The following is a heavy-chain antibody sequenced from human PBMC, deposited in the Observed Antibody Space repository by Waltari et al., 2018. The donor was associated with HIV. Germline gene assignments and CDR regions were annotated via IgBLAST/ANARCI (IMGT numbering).Heavy chain of an antibody. D-gene: IGHD1-26*01. CDR2: FYFIGNT. J-gene: IGHJ3*02. Sequence: QVRLQESGPGLVKPSETLSLTCTVSGGSVSTYSWSWIRQPAGRGLEWIGLFYFIGNTRYNPSLTGRATVSLDTSKNQVSLKLSSVTATDTAVYYCARTVGPKRQAFYIWGQGTTVVVSS. V-gene: IGHV4-4*07. CDR1: GGSVSTYS. CDR3: ARTVGPKRQAFYI.